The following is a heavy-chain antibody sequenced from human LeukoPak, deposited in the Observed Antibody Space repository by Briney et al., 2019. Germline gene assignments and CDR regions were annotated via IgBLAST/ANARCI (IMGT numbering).Heavy chain of an antibody. CDR2: TRNKANSHTT. CDR3: ARERKVIRYFDWLQAGEPDYAFDI. Sequence: HPGGSLRLSCAASGFTFSDHYMDWVRQAPGKGLEWVGRTRNKANSHTTEYAASVKGRFTISRDDSKNSLYLQMNSLKTEDTAVYYCARERKVIRYFDWLQAGEPDYAFDIWGQGTMVTVSS. V-gene: IGHV3-72*01. D-gene: IGHD3-9*01. J-gene: IGHJ3*02. CDR1: GFTFSDHY.